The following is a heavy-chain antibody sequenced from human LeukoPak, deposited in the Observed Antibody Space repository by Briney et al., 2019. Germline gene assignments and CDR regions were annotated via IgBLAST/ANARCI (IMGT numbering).Heavy chain of an antibody. CDR3: ARYRAHSSGYYPYFDY. CDR2: IYHSGST. J-gene: IGHJ4*02. CDR1: GYSISSGYY. D-gene: IGHD3-22*01. Sequence: SETLSLTCTVSGYSISSGYYWGWIRQPPGKGLEWIGSIYHSGSTYYNPSLKSRVTISVDTSKNQFSLKLSSVTAADTAVYYCARYRAHSSGYYPYFDYWGRGTLVTVSS. V-gene: IGHV4-38-2*02.